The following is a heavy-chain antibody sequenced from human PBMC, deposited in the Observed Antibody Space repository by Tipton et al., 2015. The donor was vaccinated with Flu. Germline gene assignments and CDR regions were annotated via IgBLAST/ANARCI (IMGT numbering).Heavy chain of an antibody. CDR2: INWNGGST. V-gene: IGHV3-20*01. Sequence: SLRLSCAASGFTFDDYGMSWVRQAPGKGLEWVSGINWNGGSTGYADSVKGRFTISRDNAKNSLYLQMNSLRAEDTALYHCARGGSGSYYYYYYMDVWGKGTTVTVSS. CDR3: ARGGSGSYYYYYYMDV. D-gene: IGHD3-10*01. CDR1: GFTFDDYG. J-gene: IGHJ6*03.